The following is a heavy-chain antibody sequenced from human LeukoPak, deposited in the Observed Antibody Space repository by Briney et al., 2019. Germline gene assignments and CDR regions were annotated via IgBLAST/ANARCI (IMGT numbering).Heavy chain of an antibody. CDR1: GFTFSSYA. J-gene: IGHJ4*02. CDR3: ARDEMGEIDY. Sequence: GGSLRLSCAAPGFTFSSYAMSWVRQAPGKGLEWVSAISGSGSSTYYADSVKGRFTISRDNSKNTLYLQVNSLRAEDTAVYYCARDEMGEIDYWGQGTLVTVSS. V-gene: IGHV3-23*01. D-gene: IGHD3-16*01. CDR2: ISGSGSST.